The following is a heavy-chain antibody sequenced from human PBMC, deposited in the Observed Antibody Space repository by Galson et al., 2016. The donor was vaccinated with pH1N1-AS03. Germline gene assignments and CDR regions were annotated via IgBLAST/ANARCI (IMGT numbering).Heavy chain of an antibody. V-gene: IGHV3-30-3*01. Sequence: SLRLSCAASGFTFSSHSMHWARQAPDEGLEWVAGISYHGNNKFYAHSVKGRFTISRDSLQNTLDLQMNSLSAEDSAVHFCARENIRAGEFDLWGRGTVVTVSS. D-gene: IGHD1-26*01. CDR3: ARENIRAGEFDL. J-gene: IGHJ3*01. CDR2: ISYHGNNK. CDR1: GFTFSSHS.